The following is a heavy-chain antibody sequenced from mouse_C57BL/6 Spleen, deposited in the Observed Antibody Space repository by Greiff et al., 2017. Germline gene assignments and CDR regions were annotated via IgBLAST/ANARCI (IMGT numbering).Heavy chain of an antibody. CDR3: ARLESSGPYWYFDV. V-gene: IGHV1-81*01. Sequence: QVQLQQSGAELARPGASVKLSCKASGYTFTSYGISWVKQRTGQGLEWIGEIYPRSGNTYYNEKFKGKATLTADKSSSTAYMELRSLTSEDSAVYFGARLESSGPYWYFDVWGTGTTVTVSS. CDR2: IYPRSGNT. CDR1: GYTFTSYG. J-gene: IGHJ1*03. D-gene: IGHD3-2*02.